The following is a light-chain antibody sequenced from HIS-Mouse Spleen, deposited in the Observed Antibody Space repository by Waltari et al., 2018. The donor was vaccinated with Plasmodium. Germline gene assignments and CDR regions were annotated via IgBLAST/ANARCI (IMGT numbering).Light chain of an antibody. Sequence: QSVLTQPPSVSVAPGQRVTISSTGSSTNIGAGYDVHWYQQLPGTAPKLLIYGNSNRPSGVPDRFSGSKSGTSASLAITGLQAEDEADYYCQSYDSSLSGSVFGGGTKLTVL. CDR3: QSYDSSLSGSV. CDR1: STNIGAGYD. V-gene: IGLV1-40*01. CDR2: GNS. J-gene: IGLJ2*01.